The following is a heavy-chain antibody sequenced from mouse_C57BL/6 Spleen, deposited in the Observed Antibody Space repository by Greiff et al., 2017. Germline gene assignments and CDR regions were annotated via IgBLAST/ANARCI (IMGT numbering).Heavy chain of an antibody. V-gene: IGHV1-80*01. CDR3: ARDDYYGSSLYLDY. Sequence: QVQLKESGAELVKPGASVKISCKASGYAFSSYWMNWVKQRPGKGLEWIGQIYPGDGDTNYNGKFKGKATLTADKSSSTAYMQLSSLTSEDSAVYFCARDDYYGSSLYLDYWGQGTTLTVSS. D-gene: IGHD1-1*01. CDR1: GYAFSSYW. J-gene: IGHJ2*01. CDR2: IYPGDGDT.